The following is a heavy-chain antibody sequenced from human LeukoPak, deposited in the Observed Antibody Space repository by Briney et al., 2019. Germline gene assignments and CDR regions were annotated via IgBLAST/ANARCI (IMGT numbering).Heavy chain of an antibody. CDR1: GGSISSGGYY. CDR3: ARVVPAASDWFDP. Sequence: SETLSLTCTDSGGSISSGGYYWSWIRQHPGKGLEWIGYIYYSGSTYYNPSLKSRVTISVDTSKNQFSLKLSSVTAADTAVYYCARVVPAASDWFDPWGQGTLVTVSS. J-gene: IGHJ5*02. D-gene: IGHD2-2*01. V-gene: IGHV4-31*03. CDR2: IYYSGST.